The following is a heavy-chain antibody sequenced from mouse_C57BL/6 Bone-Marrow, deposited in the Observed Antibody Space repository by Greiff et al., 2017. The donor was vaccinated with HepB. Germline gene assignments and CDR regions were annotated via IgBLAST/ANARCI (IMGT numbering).Heavy chain of an antibody. V-gene: IGHV5-6*01. CDR3: AATVVAYWYFDV. CDR2: ISSGGSYT. D-gene: IGHD1-1*01. J-gene: IGHJ1*03. Sequence: EVKLVESGGDLVKPGGSLKLSCAASGFTFSSYGMSWVRQTPDHRLEWVATISSGGSYTYYPDSVKGRFTISRDNAKNTLYLQLSSLKSEDTAMYYCAATVVAYWYFDVWGTGTTVTVSS. CDR1: GFTFSSYG.